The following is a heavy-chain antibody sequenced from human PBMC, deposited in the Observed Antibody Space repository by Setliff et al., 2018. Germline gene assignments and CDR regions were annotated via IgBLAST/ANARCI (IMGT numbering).Heavy chain of an antibody. CDR1: GGSFSDYY. J-gene: IGHJ4*02. D-gene: IGHD3-3*01. CDR3: RYWSGYYNNDY. Sequence: SETLSLTCTVYGGSFSDYYWGWIRQPPGKGLEWIAEINHSGSTNYNPSLKSRVTISVDTSRNQFPLKLSSVTAADTAVYYCRYWSGYYNNDYWGQGTLVTVSS. CDR2: INHSGST. V-gene: IGHV4-34*01.